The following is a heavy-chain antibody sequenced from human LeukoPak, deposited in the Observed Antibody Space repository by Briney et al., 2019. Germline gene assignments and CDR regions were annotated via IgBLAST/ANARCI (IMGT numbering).Heavy chain of an antibody. J-gene: IGHJ4*02. CDR3: PSPKEGVAGFFDF. V-gene: IGHV4-59*01. CDR1: GGSIRSYY. D-gene: IGHD6-19*01. Sequence: PSETLSLTCTVSGGSIRSYYWSWIRQPPGKGLEWIEYIYYSGSTNYNPSLKSRVTMSVDMSKNQFSLKLSSVTAADTAVYYCPSPKEGVAGFFDFWGQGILVTVSS. CDR2: IYYSGST.